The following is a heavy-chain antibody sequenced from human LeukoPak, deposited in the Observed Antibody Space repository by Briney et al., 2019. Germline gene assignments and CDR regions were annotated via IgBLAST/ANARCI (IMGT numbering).Heavy chain of an antibody. CDR2: LIPIFGTA. CDR3: ARDAYYYDSSGYYGHDY. Sequence: SVKVSCKASGGTFSSYAISWVRQAPGQGLEWMGGLIPIFGTANYAQKFQGRVTITADESTSTAYMELSSLRSEDTAVYYCARDAYYYDSSGYYGHDYWGQGTLVTVSS. CDR1: GGTFSSYA. D-gene: IGHD3-22*01. J-gene: IGHJ4*01. V-gene: IGHV1-69*13.